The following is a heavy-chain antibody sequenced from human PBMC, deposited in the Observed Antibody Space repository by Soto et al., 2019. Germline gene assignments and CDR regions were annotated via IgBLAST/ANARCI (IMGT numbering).Heavy chain of an antibody. CDR2: LSWNSGTI. Sequence: EVQLVESGGGLVQPGKSLRLSCAASGFTFDDYAMHWVRQVPGKGLEWVSGLSWNSGTIDYADSVKGRFTISRDNAKNPLHLQMNSLKPEDTAFYYCAKAESSGWYYSLDYWGQGTLVTVSS. D-gene: IGHD6-19*01. CDR1: GFTFDDYA. J-gene: IGHJ4*02. CDR3: AKAESSGWYYSLDY. V-gene: IGHV3-9*01.